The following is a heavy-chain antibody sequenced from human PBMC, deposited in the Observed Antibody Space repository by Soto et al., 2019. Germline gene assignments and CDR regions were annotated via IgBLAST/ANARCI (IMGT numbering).Heavy chain of an antibody. Sequence: IQSLTRPCPGGSERSCRYYSRRKSQNPGKGLEWIGYIYYSGSTYYNPSLKSRVTISVDTSKNQFSLKLSSVTAADTAVYYCAREKGLLRYFDWSRPVQYGMDVWGQGTTVPVSS. CDR3: AREKGLLRYFDWSRPVQYGMDV. CDR2: IYYSGST. J-gene: IGHJ6*02. D-gene: IGHD3-9*01. CDR1: GGSERSCRYY. V-gene: IGHV4-31*03.